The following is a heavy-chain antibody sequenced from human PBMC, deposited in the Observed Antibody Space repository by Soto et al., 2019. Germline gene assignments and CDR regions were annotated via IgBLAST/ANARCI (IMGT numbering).Heavy chain of an antibody. CDR1: GFTLSGYD. Sequence: EVQLAESGGGLAQPGGSLRLSCAASGFTLSGYDMDWVRQAPGKGLEYVSGISSNGVGTYYANSVQGRFTISRDNSKNTVYLQMGSLRPEAMAVYYCARRARPDFYYMDVWGKGTTVTVSS. CDR2: ISSNGVGT. D-gene: IGHD6-6*01. J-gene: IGHJ6*03. CDR3: ARRARPDFYYMDV. V-gene: IGHV3-64*01.